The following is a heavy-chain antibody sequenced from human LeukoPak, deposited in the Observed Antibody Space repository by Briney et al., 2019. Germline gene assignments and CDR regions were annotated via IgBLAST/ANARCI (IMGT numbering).Heavy chain of an antibody. Sequence: GGSLRLSCAASGFTFSSYAMSWVRQAPGKGLEWVSAISGSGGSTYYADSVKGRFTISRDSSKNTLYLQMNSLRAEDTAVYYCARVDWNYSTGWLLDYWGQGTLVTVS. CDR3: ARVDWNYSTGWLLDY. CDR1: GFTFSSYA. J-gene: IGHJ4*02. D-gene: IGHD6-19*01. CDR2: ISGSGGST. V-gene: IGHV3-23*01.